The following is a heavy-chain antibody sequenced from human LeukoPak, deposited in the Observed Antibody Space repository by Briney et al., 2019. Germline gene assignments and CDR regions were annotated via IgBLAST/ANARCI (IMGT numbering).Heavy chain of an antibody. Sequence: SETLSLTCAVYGGSFSGYYWSWIRQPPGKGLEWIGEINHSGSTNYNPSLKSRVTISVDTSNNQFSLRVSSVSAADTAVYYCARRGSTAWFFDYWGQGTLVTVSS. CDR2: INHSGST. J-gene: IGHJ4*02. D-gene: IGHD6-19*01. V-gene: IGHV4-34*01. CDR1: GGSFSGYY. CDR3: ARRGSTAWFFDY.